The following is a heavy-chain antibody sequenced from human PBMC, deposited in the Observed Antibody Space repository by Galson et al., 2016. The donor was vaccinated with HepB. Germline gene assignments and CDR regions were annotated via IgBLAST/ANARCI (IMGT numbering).Heavy chain of an antibody. J-gene: IGHJ4*02. D-gene: IGHD2-21*01. CDR1: GFTFSSYG. CDR3: ARRIYSFGYYFDY. Sequence: SLRLSCAASGFTFSSYGMHWVRQAPGKGLEWVAVISYDGSNKYYTDSVKGRFTISRDNSKNTLYLQMNSLRAEDTAMYYCARRIYSFGYYFDYWGQGILVTVSS. V-gene: IGHV3-30*03. CDR2: ISYDGSNK.